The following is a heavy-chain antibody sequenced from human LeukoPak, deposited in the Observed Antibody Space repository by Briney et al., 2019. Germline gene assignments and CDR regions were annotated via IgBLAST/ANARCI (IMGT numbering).Heavy chain of an antibody. Sequence: GGSLRLSCAASGFTFSSYAMTWVRQAPGKGLEWVSAISGSAGSTFYADSVKGRFTISKDNYKNTLYLQMDSLRAEDTAVYYCAKDLFRTAYWYFDLWGRGTLVTVSS. CDR2: ISGSAGST. CDR1: GFTFSSYA. CDR3: AKDLFRTAYWYFDL. V-gene: IGHV3-23*01. D-gene: IGHD1-14*01. J-gene: IGHJ2*01.